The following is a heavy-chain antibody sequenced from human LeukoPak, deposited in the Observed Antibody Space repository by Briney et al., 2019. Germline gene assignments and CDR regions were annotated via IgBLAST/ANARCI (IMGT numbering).Heavy chain of an antibody. CDR1: GYTFTGYY. Sequence: ASVKVSCKASGYTFTGYYVHWVRQAPGQGLEWMGRINPNSGGTNYAQKFQGRVTMTRDTSISTAYMELSRLRSDDTAVYYCARDLDYYDSSGYYSYFDYWGQGTLVAVSS. V-gene: IGHV1-2*06. CDR2: INPNSGGT. J-gene: IGHJ4*02. D-gene: IGHD3-22*01. CDR3: ARDLDYYDSSGYYSYFDY.